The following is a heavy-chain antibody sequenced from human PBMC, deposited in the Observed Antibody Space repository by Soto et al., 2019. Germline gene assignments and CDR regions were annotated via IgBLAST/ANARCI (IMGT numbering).Heavy chain of an antibody. CDR3: ARGDRGSLDR. J-gene: IGHJ3*01. CDR2: IHSDGSST. Sequence: EVQLVESGGGLVRPGGSLRLSCAASGFTFSYYWMHWVRQAPGKGLVWVSRIHSDGSSTTYADFVKGRFIISRDNAGNTVDLQMVSVRVEDTAVYYCARGDRGSLDRWGQGTVVTVSS. CDR1: GFTFSYYW. D-gene: IGHD1-26*01. V-gene: IGHV3-74*01.